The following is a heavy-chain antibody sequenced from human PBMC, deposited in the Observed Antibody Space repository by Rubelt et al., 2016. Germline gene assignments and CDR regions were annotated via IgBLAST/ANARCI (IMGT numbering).Heavy chain of an antibody. CDR3: ARGRMGFHYYYYGMDV. V-gene: IGHV4-34*02. D-gene: IGHD1-26*01. J-gene: IGHJ6*02. Sequence: QVQLQQWGAGLLKPSETLSLTCAVYGGSFSGYYWSWIRQPPGKGLEWIGEINHSGSTNYNPSLKSRVTISAETSKNQFSRKLGSVTAADTAVYYCARGRMGFHYYYYGMDVWGQGTTVTVSS. CDR2: INHSGST. CDR1: GGSFSGYY.